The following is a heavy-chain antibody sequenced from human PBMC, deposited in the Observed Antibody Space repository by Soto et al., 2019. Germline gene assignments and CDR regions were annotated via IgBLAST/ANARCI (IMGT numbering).Heavy chain of an antibody. CDR3: ARRYCTNGVCYSYGAWLDP. J-gene: IGHJ5*02. Sequence: PGESLKISCKASGYIFTTYWSGWVRQMPGKGLEWMGIIYPGDSDTRYSPSFEGQVTISADKSINTAYLQWNSLKASDTAMYYCARRYCTNGVCYSYGAWLDPWGQGTLVTVSS. CDR1: GYIFTTYW. CDR2: IYPGDSDT. D-gene: IGHD2-8*01. V-gene: IGHV5-51*01.